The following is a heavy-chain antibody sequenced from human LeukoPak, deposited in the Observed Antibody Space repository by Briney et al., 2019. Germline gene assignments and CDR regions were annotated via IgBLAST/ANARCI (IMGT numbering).Heavy chain of an antibody. D-gene: IGHD3-10*01. CDR1: GFTFDDYA. Sequence: GGSLRLSCVASGFTFDDYAMHWVRQAPGKGLEWVSGVSWNSGSIGYADSVKGRFTISRDNAKNSLYLQMNSLRAEDTALYYCAKVVAGSGSQAIYFDYWGQGTLVTVSS. V-gene: IGHV3-9*01. J-gene: IGHJ4*02. CDR3: AKVVAGSGSQAIYFDY. CDR2: VSWNSGSI.